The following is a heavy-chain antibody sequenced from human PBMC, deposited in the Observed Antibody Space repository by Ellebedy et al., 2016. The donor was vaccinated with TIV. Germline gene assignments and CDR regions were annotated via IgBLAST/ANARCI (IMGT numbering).Heavy chain of an antibody. CDR3: AGRCSYGSLDY. V-gene: IGHV4-59*01. CDR1: GGSISGFY. CDR2: IYSSGSN. J-gene: IGHJ4*02. Sequence: SETLSLTXTVSGGSISGFYCSWIRQPPGKRLEWIGYIYSSGSNNYNPSLRSRVTMSVDSSKSRFSLKLSSVTAADTAVYYCAGRCSYGSLDYWGQGTLVAVSS. D-gene: IGHD5-18*01.